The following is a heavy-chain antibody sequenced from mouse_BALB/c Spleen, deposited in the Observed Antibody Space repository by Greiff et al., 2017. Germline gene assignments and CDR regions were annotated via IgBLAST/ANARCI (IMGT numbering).Heavy chain of an antibody. CDR2: IWTGGGT. CDR1: GFSLTSYD. CDR3: VRDRGYYYGSSPYYFDY. V-gene: IGHV2-9-2*01. J-gene: IGHJ2*01. D-gene: IGHD1-1*01. Sequence: QVQLKESGPGLVAPSQSLSITCTVSGFSLTSYDISWIRQPPGKGLEWLGVIWTGGGTNYNSAFMSRLSISKDNSKSQVFLKMNSLQTDDTAIYYCVRDRGYYYGSSPYYFDYWGQGTTLTVSS.